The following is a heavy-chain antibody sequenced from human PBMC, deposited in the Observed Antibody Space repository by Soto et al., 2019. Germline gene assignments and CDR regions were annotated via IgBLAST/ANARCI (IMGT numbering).Heavy chain of an antibody. CDR2: ISSSGSTM. Sequence: SLRLSCAASGFTFSSYEMNWVRQAPGKGLEWVSYISSSGSTMYYADSVKGRFTISRDNAKNSLYLQMNSLRVEDTAVYYCARGDYDNSRIERWGQGALVTVS. CDR1: GFTFSSYE. V-gene: IGHV3-48*03. D-gene: IGHD3-22*01. CDR3: ARGDYDNSRIER. J-gene: IGHJ4*02.